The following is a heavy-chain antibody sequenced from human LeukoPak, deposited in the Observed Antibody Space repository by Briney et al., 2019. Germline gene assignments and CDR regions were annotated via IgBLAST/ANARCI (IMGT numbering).Heavy chain of an antibody. CDR3: ARDPRDGYNSDAFDI. Sequence: ASVKVSCKASGYTFTGYYMHWVRQAPGQGLEWMGWINPNSGGTNYAQKFQGRVTMTRDTSISTAYMELSRLRSDDTAVYYCARDPRDGYNSDAFDIWGQGTMVTVSS. V-gene: IGHV1-2*02. J-gene: IGHJ3*02. D-gene: IGHD5-24*01. CDR1: GYTFTGYY. CDR2: INPNSGGT.